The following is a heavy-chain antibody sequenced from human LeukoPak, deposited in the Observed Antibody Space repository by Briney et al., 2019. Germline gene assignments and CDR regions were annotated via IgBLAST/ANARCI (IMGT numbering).Heavy chain of an antibody. D-gene: IGHD3-16*01. CDR3: ARDREVVEQRDVWGIYRFGYFDY. Sequence: GASVKVSGTASGYTFTTYGITWVRQAPGQGLEWMGWISPDNGNTNYAQKLQGRVTMTTDTSTSTAYMEQRSLRSDDTAVYYCARDREVVEQRDVWGIYRFGYFDYWGQGTLVTVSS. CDR1: GYTFTTYG. CDR2: ISPDNGNT. J-gene: IGHJ4*02. V-gene: IGHV1-18*01.